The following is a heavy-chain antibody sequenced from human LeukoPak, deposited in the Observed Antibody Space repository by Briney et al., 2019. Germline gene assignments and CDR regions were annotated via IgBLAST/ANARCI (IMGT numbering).Heavy chain of an antibody. Sequence: GGSLRLSCAASGFTFSSYAMNWVRQAPGKGLEWVSAISGFGGGGSTYYADSVKGRFTISRDNSKNTLYLQMGSLRAEDTAVYNCAKGVASTWNGDTWFDPWGQGTLVTVSS. CDR1: GFTFSSYA. CDR2: ISGFGGGGST. CDR3: AKGVASTWNGDTWFDP. V-gene: IGHV3-23*01. D-gene: IGHD1-1*01. J-gene: IGHJ5*02.